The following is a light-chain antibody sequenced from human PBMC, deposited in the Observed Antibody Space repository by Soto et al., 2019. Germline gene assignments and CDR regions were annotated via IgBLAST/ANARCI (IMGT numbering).Light chain of an antibody. J-gene: IGKJ5*01. CDR1: QSLSSNY. CDR2: GAS. Sequence: ETGLTQSPCTLSLSPGERATLSCRASQSLSSNYLAWYQQRPGQTPRLLIYGASSRATGIPDRFSGSGSGTDFTLTISRLEPEDFAVYYCQQYGSSPITFGQGTRLEIK. CDR3: QQYGSSPIT. V-gene: IGKV3-20*01.